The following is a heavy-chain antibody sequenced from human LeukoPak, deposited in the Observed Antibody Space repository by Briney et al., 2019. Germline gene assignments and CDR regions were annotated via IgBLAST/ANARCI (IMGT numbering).Heavy chain of an antibody. J-gene: IGHJ4*02. CDR1: GFTFSDYY. CDR2: ISSSSSYT. Sequence: PGGSLRLSCAASGFTFSDYYMSWIRQAPGKGLEWVSYISSSSSYTNYADSVKGRFTISRDNAKNSLYLQMNSLRAEDTAVHYCASSIAVAGTLDYWGQGTLVTVSS. D-gene: IGHD6-19*01. V-gene: IGHV3-11*03. CDR3: ASSIAVAGTLDY.